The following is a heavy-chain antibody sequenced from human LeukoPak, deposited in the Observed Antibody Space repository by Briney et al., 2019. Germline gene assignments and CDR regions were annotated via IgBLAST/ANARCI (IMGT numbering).Heavy chain of an antibody. CDR3: ARAMVAGHSTGGYFDY. CDR1: GYTFTSYY. V-gene: IGHV1-46*01. CDR2: INPSGGST. Sequence: ASVKVSCKASGYTFTSYYMHWVRQAPGQGLEWTGIINPSGGSTSYAQKFQGRVTMTRDTSTSTVYMELSSLRSEDTAVYYCARAMVAGHSTGGYFDYWGQGTLVTVSS. D-gene: IGHD6-19*01. J-gene: IGHJ4*02.